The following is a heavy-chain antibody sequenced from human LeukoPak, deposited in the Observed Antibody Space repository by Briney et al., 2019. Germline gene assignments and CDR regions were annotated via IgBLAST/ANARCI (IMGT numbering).Heavy chain of an antibody. V-gene: IGHV4-61*08. CDR3: ARIFAVPLCSSTSCYGVRAPAADI. CDR1: GGSISSGGHY. Sequence: KPSQTLSLTCTVSGGSISSGGHYWSWIRQPPGKGLEWIGYIYYSGSINYNPSLKSRVTISVDTSKNQFSLKLSSVTAADTAVYYCARIFAVPLCSSTSCYGVRAPAADIWGQGTMVTVSS. D-gene: IGHD2-2*01. J-gene: IGHJ3*02. CDR2: IYYSGSI.